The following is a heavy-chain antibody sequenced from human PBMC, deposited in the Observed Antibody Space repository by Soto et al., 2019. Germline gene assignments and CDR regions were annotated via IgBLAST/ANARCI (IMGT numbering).Heavy chain of an antibody. J-gene: IGHJ2*01. CDR3: SERHSYFDF. CDR1: GFTFSSYG. Sequence: QVQLVESGGGVVQPGGSLRLSCAASGFTFSSYGMHWVRQAPGKGLEWVAGISGNGSNKYYADSVKGRFTISRDNSKNTLYVLMNRLSAEEWVASSCSERHSYFDFWGRGTLVTVSS. V-gene: IGHV3-30*18. CDR2: ISGNGSNK.